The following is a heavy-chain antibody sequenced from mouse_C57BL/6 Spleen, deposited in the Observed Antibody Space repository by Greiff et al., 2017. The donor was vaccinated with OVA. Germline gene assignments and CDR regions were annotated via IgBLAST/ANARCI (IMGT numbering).Heavy chain of an antibody. CDR2: INPSSGYT. J-gene: IGHJ2*01. Sequence: QVQLQQSGAELSRPGASVLMSCKASGYTFPSYTMHSVKQRPGQGLEWIGYINPSSGYTKYNQKFKDKATLTADKSSSTAYMQLSSLTSEDSAVYYCARSVPSYYGNYDYWGQGTTLTVSS. V-gene: IGHV1-4*01. CDR3: ARSVPSYYGNYDY. D-gene: IGHD2-10*01. CDR1: GYTFPSYT.